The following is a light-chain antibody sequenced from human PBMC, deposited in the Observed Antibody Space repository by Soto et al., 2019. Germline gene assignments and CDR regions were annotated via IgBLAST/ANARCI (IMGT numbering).Light chain of an antibody. CDR3: QQYGSSPLT. J-gene: IGKJ4*01. Sequence: EIVMTQSPVTLSVSPGARATLSCRASQTISSNLAWYQQKPGQAPRLLIYGVSTRATGIPARFSGSGSGTDFTLTISRLDPEDFAVYSCQQYGSSPLTFGGGTKVDIK. V-gene: IGKV3-20*01. CDR2: GVS. CDR1: QTISSN.